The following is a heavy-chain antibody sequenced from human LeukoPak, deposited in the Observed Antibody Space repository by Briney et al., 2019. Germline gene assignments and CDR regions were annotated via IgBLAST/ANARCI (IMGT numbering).Heavy chain of an antibody. CDR2: ISAYNGNT. V-gene: IGHV1-18*01. CDR1: GYTFTSYG. CDR3: ARAVVTIFGVPYYMDV. D-gene: IGHD3-3*01. J-gene: IGHJ6*03. Sequence: GASVKVSCKASGYTFTSYGISWVRQAPGQGLEWMGWISAYNGNTNYARKLQGRVTMTTDTSTSTAYMELRSLRSDDTAVYYCARAVVTIFGVPYYMDVWGKGTTVTVSS.